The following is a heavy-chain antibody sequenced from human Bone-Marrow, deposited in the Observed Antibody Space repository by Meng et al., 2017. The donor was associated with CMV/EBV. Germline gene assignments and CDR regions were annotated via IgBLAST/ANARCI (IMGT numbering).Heavy chain of an antibody. CDR1: RDIFARYA. J-gene: IGHJ6*02. Sequence: SVNVSCKTSRDIFARYAVSGVRQAPGQGLEWIGGTIPLFGKVDYAQKFQARITITTDDSSTTVHMELSRLRFEDTAVYYCARSGHLARDSLYYHYVMDVWGQGTTVTVSS. V-gene: IGHV1-69*05. CDR3: ARSGHLARDSLYYHYVMDV. CDR2: TIPLFGKV. D-gene: IGHD4-11*01.